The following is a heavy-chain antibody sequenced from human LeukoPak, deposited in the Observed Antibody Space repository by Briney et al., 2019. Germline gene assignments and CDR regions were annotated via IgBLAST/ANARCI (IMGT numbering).Heavy chain of an antibody. CDR2: INHSGST. D-gene: IGHD3-22*01. Sequence: PSQTLSLTCAVSGLSISSGIYSWTWIRQPPGKGLEWIGEINHSGSTNYNPSLKSRVTISVDTSKNQFSLKLSSVTAADTAVYYCARAYSYYDRGGFDYWGQGTLVTVSS. J-gene: IGHJ4*02. CDR3: ARAYSYYDRGGFDY. V-gene: IGHV4-30-2*01. CDR1: GLSISSGIYS.